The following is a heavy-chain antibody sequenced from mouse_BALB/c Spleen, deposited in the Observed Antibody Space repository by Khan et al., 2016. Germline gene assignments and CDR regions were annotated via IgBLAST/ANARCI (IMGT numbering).Heavy chain of an antibody. CDR1: GDSITSGY. V-gene: IGHV3-8*02. CDR3: ARYYSHIYWYFDV. CDR2: ISYSGST. Sequence: EVQLQESGPSLVKPSQTLSLTCSVTGDSITSGYWNWLRKLPGNKLEYMGYISYSGSTYYNPSLKSRISITRDTSKNQYYLQLNSVTTEDTSTYSCARYYSHIYWYFDVWGAGTTVTVSS. D-gene: IGHD2-12*01. J-gene: IGHJ1*01.